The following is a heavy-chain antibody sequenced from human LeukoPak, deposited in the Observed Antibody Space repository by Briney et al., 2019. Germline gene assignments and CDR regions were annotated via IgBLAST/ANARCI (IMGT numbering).Heavy chain of an antibody. CDR3: ARDRDGDYGMDV. V-gene: IGHV3-23*01. CDR1: GFTFSSYA. J-gene: IGHJ6*02. CDR2: ISGSGGST. Sequence: SGGSLRLSCAASGFTFSSYAMSWVRQAPGKGLEWVSAISGSGGSTYYADSVKGRFTISRDNSKNTLYLQMNSLRAEDTAVYYCARDRDGDYGMDVWGQGTTVTVSS. D-gene: IGHD4-17*01.